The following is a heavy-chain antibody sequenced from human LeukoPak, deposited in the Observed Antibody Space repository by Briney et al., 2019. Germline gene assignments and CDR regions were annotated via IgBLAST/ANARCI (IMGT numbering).Heavy chain of an antibody. CDR2: INPNNGDT. CDR1: GYTFTGYY. CDR3: ARVLSSGWGVHDY. Sequence: ASVKVSCKASGYTFTGYYIHWVRQAPGQGLEWMGRINPNNGDTNYAQKFQGRVTITADESTSTAYMKLSSLRSEDTAVYYCARVLSSGWGVHDYWGQGTLVTVSS. V-gene: IGHV1-2*06. D-gene: IGHD6-19*01. J-gene: IGHJ4*02.